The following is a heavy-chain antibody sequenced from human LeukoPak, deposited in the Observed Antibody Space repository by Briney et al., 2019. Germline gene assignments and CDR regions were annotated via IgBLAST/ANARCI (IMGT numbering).Heavy chain of an antibody. CDR3: ARDHRPSTPYSESYLNDPFDI. V-gene: IGHV3-23*01. Sequence: LRLSCSAAGCTFSSYDISCVLQPPRGGLEWVSAFSGSGGSTYYADSVKGRFTISIDNSKNKLYLQMNTLTAEDTAVYYCARDHRPSTPYSESYLNDPFDIWGQGTMVTVSS. CDR1: GCTFSSYD. D-gene: IGHD1-26*01. J-gene: IGHJ3*02. CDR2: FSGSGGST.